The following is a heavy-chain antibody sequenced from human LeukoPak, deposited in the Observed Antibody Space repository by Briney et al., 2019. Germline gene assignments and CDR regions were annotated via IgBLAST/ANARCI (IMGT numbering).Heavy chain of an antibody. V-gene: IGHV1-2*02. CDR1: GYTFTSYY. CDR2: INPKNGGS. Sequence: GASVKVSCKASGYTFTSYYMHRVLQAPGQELEWVGWINPKNGGSNYAQEFQGRVTMTRDRSISTAYMELSRLTSDDTAVYYCARASFWESPINWFAPWGQGTLVTVSS. CDR3: ARASFWESPINWFAP. J-gene: IGHJ5*02. D-gene: IGHD3-16*01.